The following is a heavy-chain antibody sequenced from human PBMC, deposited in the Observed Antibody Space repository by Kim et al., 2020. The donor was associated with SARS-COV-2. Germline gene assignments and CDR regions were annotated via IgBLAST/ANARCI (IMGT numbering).Heavy chain of an antibody. V-gene: IGHV4-31*02. Sequence: SLKSRVTISVDTSKNQFALKLSSVTAADTAVYYCARGRITIFGVVTEFDYWGQGTLSPSPQ. CDR3: ARGRITIFGVVTEFDY. D-gene: IGHD3-3*01. J-gene: IGHJ4*02.